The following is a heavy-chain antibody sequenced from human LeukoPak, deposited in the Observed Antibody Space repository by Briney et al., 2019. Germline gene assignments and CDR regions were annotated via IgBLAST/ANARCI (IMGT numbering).Heavy chain of an antibody. D-gene: IGHD3-22*01. Sequence: GGSLRLSCAASGFTFSSYSMNWVRQAPGKGLEWVSSISSSSSYIYYAGSVKGRFTISRDNAKNSLYLQMNSLRAEDTAVYYCARDLSTMIVVGPVDYWGQGTLVTVSS. J-gene: IGHJ4*02. CDR1: GFTFSSYS. CDR3: ARDLSTMIVVGPVDY. V-gene: IGHV3-21*01. CDR2: ISSSSSYI.